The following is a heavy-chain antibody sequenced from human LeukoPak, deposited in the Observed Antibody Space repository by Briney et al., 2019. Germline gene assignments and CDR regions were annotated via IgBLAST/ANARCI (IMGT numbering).Heavy chain of an antibody. D-gene: IGHD3-10*01. J-gene: IGHJ4*02. Sequence: PGGSLRLSCAASGFTFSSYGMHWVRQAPGKGLEWVAFIRYDGSNKYYADSVKGRFTISRDNSKNTLYLQMNSLRAEDTAVYYRALDMAYYYGSGTSSRLDYWGQGTLVTVSS. CDR3: ALDMAYYYGSGTSSRLDY. CDR2: IRYDGSNK. V-gene: IGHV3-30*02. CDR1: GFTFSSYG.